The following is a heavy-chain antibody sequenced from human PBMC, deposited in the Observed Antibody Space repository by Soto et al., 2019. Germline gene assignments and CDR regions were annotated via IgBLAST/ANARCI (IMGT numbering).Heavy chain of an antibody. D-gene: IGHD1-26*01. CDR1: GGTFSSYA. J-gene: IGHJ6*02. CDR3: ARGARLRVGDYYYYGMDV. Sequence: QVQLVQSGAEVKKPGSSVKVSCKASGGTFSSYAISWVRQAPGQGLEWMGGIIPIFGTANYAQKFQGRVTITEDKSTSTAYMELSSLRSEDTAVYYCARGARLRVGDYYYYGMDVWGQGTTVTVSS. CDR2: IIPIFGTA. V-gene: IGHV1-69*06.